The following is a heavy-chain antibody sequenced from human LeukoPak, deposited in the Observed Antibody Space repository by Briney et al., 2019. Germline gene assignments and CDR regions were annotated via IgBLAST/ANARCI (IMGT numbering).Heavy chain of an antibody. V-gene: IGHV3-53*01. CDR3: ARVSRSSGGSCFDY. CDR1: GFTVSSNY. D-gene: IGHD2-15*01. CDR2: IYSGGST. J-gene: IGHJ4*02. Sequence: GGSLRLSCAASGFTVSSNYMSWVRQAPGKGLEWVSVIYSGGSTYYADSVKGRFTISRDNSKNTLYLQMNSLRAEDTAVYYCARVSRSSGGSCFDYWGQGTLVTVSS.